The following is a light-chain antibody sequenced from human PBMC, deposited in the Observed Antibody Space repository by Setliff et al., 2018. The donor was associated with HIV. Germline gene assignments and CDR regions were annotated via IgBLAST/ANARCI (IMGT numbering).Light chain of an antibody. V-gene: IGLV2-14*02. CDR3: AAWDDSLSGPYV. CDR1: SSDVGRYNL. CDR2: QAT. Sequence: QSVLTQPASVSGSPGQSITISCTGTSSDVGRYNLVSWYQQHPGKAPKLMIYQATKRPSGVPDRFSGSKSGTSASLAISGLRSEDEADYYCAAWDDSLSGPYVFGTGTKVTVL. J-gene: IGLJ1*01.